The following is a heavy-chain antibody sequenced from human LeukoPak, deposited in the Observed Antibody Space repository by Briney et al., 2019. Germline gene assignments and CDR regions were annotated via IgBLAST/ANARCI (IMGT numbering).Heavy chain of an antibody. J-gene: IGHJ3*02. V-gene: IGHV4-30-4*01. CDR3: AREPYYDFWSGYYDAFDI. CDR2: IYYSGST. D-gene: IGHD3-3*01. CDR1: GGSISSGDYY. Sequence: SQTLSLTCTVSGGSISSGDYYWSWIRQPPGQGLEWIGYIYYSGSTYYNPSLKSRVTISVDTSKNQFSLKLSSVTAADTAVYYCAREPYYDFWSGYYDAFDIWGQGTMVTVSS.